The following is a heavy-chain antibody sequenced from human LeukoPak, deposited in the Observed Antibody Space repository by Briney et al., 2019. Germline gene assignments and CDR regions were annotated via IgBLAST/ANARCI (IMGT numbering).Heavy chain of an antibody. CDR2: IDPKSGGT. J-gene: IGHJ4*02. CDR3: ARDPSTKYYTDS. Sequence: ASVKVSCKASGYTFFDNYIHWVRQAPGQGLEWMGWIDPKSGGTKYAQTFQGRVTMTRDTSINTVYMDLSSLRSDDTAVYYCARDPSTKYYTDSWGQGTLVTVSS. CDR1: GYTFFDNY. V-gene: IGHV1-2*02. D-gene: IGHD2-2*01.